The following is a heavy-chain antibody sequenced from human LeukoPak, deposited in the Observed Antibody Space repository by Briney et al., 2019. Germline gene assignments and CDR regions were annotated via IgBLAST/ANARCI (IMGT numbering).Heavy chain of an antibody. CDR2: ISGDGNVK. V-gene: IGHV3-30*18. Sequence: GGSLRLSCAAFGFTFSDYGMHWVRQAPGNGLEWVAVISGDGNVKFHADSVKGRFTISRDNSKNTLYLQMNSLRVEDTATYYCAKERAAFCGYDYWGQGALVTVSS. CDR3: AKERAAFCGYDY. D-gene: IGHD2-21*01. J-gene: IGHJ4*02. CDR1: GFTFSDYG.